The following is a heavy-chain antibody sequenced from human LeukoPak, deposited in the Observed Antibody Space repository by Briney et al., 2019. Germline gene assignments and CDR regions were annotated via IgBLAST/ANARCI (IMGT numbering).Heavy chain of an antibody. Sequence: GGSLRLSCAASGFTFSNAWMSWVRQAPGKGLEWVGRIKSKTDGGTTDYAAPAKGRFTISRDDSKNTLYLQMNSLKTEDTTVYYCTTAMYSSSWYTYYFDYWGQGTLVTVSS. D-gene: IGHD6-13*01. CDR3: TTAMYSSSWYTYYFDY. J-gene: IGHJ4*02. CDR1: GFTFSNAW. CDR2: IKSKTDGGTT. V-gene: IGHV3-15*01.